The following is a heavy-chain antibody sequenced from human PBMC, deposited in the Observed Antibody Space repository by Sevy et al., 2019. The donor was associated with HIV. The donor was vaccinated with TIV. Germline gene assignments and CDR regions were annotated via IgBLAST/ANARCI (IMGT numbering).Heavy chain of an antibody. CDR1: GGSISSYY. V-gene: IGHV4-59*01. D-gene: IGHD6-6*01. CDR3: ASHSIAPRSWYFDL. J-gene: IGHJ2*01. Sequence: SETLSLTCTVSGGSISSYYWSWIRQPPGKGLEWIGYLYYRGRTNYNPSLKSRVTISVDTSRNQCSLKLNSVTAADSAVYYCASHSIAPRSWYFDLWGRGTLVTVSS. CDR2: LYYRGRT.